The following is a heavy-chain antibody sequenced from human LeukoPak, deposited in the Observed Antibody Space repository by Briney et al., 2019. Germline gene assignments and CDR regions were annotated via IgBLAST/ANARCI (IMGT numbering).Heavy chain of an antibody. V-gene: IGHV4-59*01. CDR1: GGSISNYF. Sequence: SETLSLTCSVSGGSISNYFWSWIRQPPRKGLECIGFIYYSETTNYNPPFKSRVTISVDTSKNQFSLKLNSVTAADTAVYYCARFPGGAEYRHYYYMDVWGKGTTVTVSS. CDR3: ARFPGGAEYRHYYYMDV. D-gene: IGHD1-14*01. J-gene: IGHJ6*03. CDR2: IYYSETT.